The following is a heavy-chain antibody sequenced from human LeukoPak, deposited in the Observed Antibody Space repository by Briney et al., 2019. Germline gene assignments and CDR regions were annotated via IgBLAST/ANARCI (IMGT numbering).Heavy chain of an antibody. CDR1: GGSISSGGYY. Sequence: SETLSLTCTVSGGSISSGGYYWSWIRQPPGKGLEWIGYIYHSGSTYYNPSLKSRVTISVDRSKNQFSLKLSSVTAADTAVYYCAKALYGSGSYYFDYWGQGTLVTVSS. CDR2: IYHSGST. CDR3: AKALYGSGSYYFDY. D-gene: IGHD3-10*01. V-gene: IGHV4-30-2*01. J-gene: IGHJ4*02.